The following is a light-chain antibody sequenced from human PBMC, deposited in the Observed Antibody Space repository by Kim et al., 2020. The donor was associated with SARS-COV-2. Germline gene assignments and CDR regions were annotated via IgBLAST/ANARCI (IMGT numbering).Light chain of an antibody. Sequence: VVMTQSPATLSVSPGERATLSCRARQNINTKLAWYQQKPGEAPRLLIYGASTRAEGVPARFSGSGSGTEFTPTISSLLSEDFAVYYCQQYNNWPPTTFGQGTKLEI. J-gene: IGKJ2*01. V-gene: IGKV3-15*01. CDR1: QNINTK. CDR3: QQYNNWPPTT. CDR2: GAS.